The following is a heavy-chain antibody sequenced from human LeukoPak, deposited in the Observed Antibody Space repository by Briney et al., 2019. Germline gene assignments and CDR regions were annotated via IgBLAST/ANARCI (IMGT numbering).Heavy chain of an antibody. CDR1: GFTFSSYN. D-gene: IGHD3-10*01. V-gene: IGHV3-21*01. CDR3: ATDLIHYYASGAKT. J-gene: IGHJ5*02. CDR2: ISTSGSYI. Sequence: GGSLRLSCAASGFTFSSYNMNWVRQAPGKGLEWVSSISTSGSYIYYANSMKGRFTISRDNAKNSLYLQMNSLRVEDSAVYYCATDLIHYYASGAKTWGQGTLVTVSS.